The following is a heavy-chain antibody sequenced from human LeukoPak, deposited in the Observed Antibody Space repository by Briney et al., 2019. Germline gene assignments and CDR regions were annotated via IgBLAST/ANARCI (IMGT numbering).Heavy chain of an antibody. CDR1: GFTFSSYG. Sequence: PGSSLRLSCAASGFTFSSYGMHWVRQAPGKGLEGVAVIWYDGSNKYYADSVKGRFTISRDNSKNTLYLQMNSLRAEDTAVYYCARAWSVAGNGESAFDIWGQGTMVTVSS. D-gene: IGHD6-19*01. CDR2: IWYDGSNK. V-gene: IGHV3-33*01. J-gene: IGHJ3*02. CDR3: ARAWSVAGNGESAFDI.